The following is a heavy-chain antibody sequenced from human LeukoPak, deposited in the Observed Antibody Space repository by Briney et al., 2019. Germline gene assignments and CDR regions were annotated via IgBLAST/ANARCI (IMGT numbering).Heavy chain of an antibody. CDR3: ARSCSGGSCLYY. D-gene: IGHD2-15*01. CDR2: IYYSGST. V-gene: IGHV4-31*03. J-gene: IGHJ4*02. Sequence: SETLSLTCTVSGGSISSGGYYWSWIRQHPGKGLEWIGYIYYSGSTYYNPSLKSRVTISVDTSKNQFSLKLSYVTAADTAVYYCARSCSGGSCLYYWGQGTLVTVSS. CDR1: GGSISSGGYY.